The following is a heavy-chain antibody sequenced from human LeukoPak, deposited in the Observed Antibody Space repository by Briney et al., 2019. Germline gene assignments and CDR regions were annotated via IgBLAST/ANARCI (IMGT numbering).Heavy chain of an antibody. CDR2: IIPIFGTA. CDR1: GGTFSSYA. V-gene: IGHV1-69*01. J-gene: IGHJ4*02. CDR3: ARSGHDYGDKSYGY. D-gene: IGHD4-17*01. Sequence: GASVKVSFKASGGTFSSYAISWVRQAPGQGLEWMGGIIPIFGTANYAQKSQGRVTITADESTSTAYMELSSLRSEDTAVYYCARSGHDYGDKSYGYWGQGTLVTVSS.